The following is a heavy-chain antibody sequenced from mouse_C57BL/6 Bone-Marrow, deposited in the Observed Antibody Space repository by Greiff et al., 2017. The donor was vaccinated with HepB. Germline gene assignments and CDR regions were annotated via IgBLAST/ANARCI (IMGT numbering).Heavy chain of an antibody. D-gene: IGHD1-1*01. J-gene: IGHJ2*01. CDR1: GFTFSSYA. Sequence: EVKLMESGAGLVKPGGSLKLSCAASGFTFSSYAMYWVRQTPEKRLEWVAYISSGGDYIYYADNVKGRFTISRDNARNTRYLQMSSLKSEDTAMYYCTRGEYYGSFDYWGQGTTLTVSS. CDR2: ISSGGDYI. V-gene: IGHV5-9-1*02. CDR3: TRGEYYGSFDY.